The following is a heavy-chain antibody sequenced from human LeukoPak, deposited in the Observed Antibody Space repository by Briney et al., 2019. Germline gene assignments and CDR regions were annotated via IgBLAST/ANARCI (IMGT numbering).Heavy chain of an antibody. J-gene: IGHJ4*02. Sequence: GGSLRLSCAASGSYWMHWVRQAPGKGLEWVAVISYDGSNKYYADSVKGRFTISRDNSKNTLYLQMNSLRAEDTAVYYCAKAIVYYYDSSGLDYWGQGTLVTVSS. D-gene: IGHD3-22*01. CDR3: AKAIVYYYDSSGLDY. CDR1: GSYW. CDR2: ISYDGSNK. V-gene: IGHV3-30*18.